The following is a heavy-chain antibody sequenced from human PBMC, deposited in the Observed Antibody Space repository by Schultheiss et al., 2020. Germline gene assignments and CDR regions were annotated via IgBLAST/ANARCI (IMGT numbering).Heavy chain of an antibody. Sequence: GGSLRLSCAASGFTFSDHYMDWVRQAPGKGLEWVGRTRNKANSYTTEYAASVKGRFTISRDDSKNSLYLQMNSLKTEDTAVYYCAREAYGSGSYIFDYWGQGTLVTGYS. CDR2: TRNKANSYTT. CDR3: AREAYGSGSYIFDY. D-gene: IGHD3-10*01. V-gene: IGHV3-72*01. J-gene: IGHJ4*02. CDR1: GFTFSDHY.